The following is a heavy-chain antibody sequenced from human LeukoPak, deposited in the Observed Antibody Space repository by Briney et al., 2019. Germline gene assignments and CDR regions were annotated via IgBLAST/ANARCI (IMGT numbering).Heavy chain of an antibody. V-gene: IGHV3-64*01. CDR3: ARDNFEGDYYFDY. J-gene: IGHJ4*02. D-gene: IGHD3-9*01. CDR2: ISSNGGST. Sequence: AISSNGGSTYYANSVKGRFTTSRDNSKNTLYLQMGSLRAEDMAVYYCARDNFEGDYYFDYWGQGTLVTVSS.